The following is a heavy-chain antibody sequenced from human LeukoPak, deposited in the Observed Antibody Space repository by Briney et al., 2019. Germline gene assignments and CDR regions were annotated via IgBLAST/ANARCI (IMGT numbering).Heavy chain of an antibody. Sequence: GGSLRLSCAASGFLFRSYSMNWVRQAPGKGLEWVSAISGSGGSTYYADSVKGRFTISRDNSKNTLYLQMNSLRAEDTAVYYCAMNRGYGSGSYYTYYYYGMDVWGQGTTVTVSS. CDR2: ISGSGGST. J-gene: IGHJ6*02. CDR1: GFLFRSYS. V-gene: IGHV3-23*01. CDR3: AMNRGYGSGSYYTYYYYGMDV. D-gene: IGHD3-10*01.